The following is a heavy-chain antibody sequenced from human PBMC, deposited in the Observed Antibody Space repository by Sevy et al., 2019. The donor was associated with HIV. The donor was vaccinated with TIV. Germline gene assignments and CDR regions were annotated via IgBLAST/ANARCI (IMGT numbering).Heavy chain of an antibody. Sequence: ASVKVSCKASGYTFTSYGISWVRQAPGQGLEWMGWISAYNGNTNYAQKLQGRVTMTTDTSTSTAYMELRSLRSDDTAVYYCARDLFGTVLLWFGESSGGMDVWGQWTTVTVSS. J-gene: IGHJ6*02. CDR1: GYTFTSYG. CDR3: ARDLFGTVLLWFGESSGGMDV. CDR2: ISAYNGNT. D-gene: IGHD3-10*01. V-gene: IGHV1-18*04.